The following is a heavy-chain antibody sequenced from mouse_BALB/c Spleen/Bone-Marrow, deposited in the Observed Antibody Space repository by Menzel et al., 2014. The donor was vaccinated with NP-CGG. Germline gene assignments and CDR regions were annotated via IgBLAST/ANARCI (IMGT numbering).Heavy chain of an antibody. CDR1: GYTFTNYW. J-gene: IGHJ3*01. D-gene: IGHD3-2*01. Sequence: QVQLQQSGAELAKPGASVKMSCKASGYTFTNYWMHWVKRRPGRGRDGIGYINHDTGYIKYNQKFKEKATVTADKSSSTAYMQLSSLTSEDSAVYYCARRGDSSGYAFAYWGQGTLVTVSA. CDR3: ARRGDSSGYAFAY. V-gene: IGHV1-7*01. CDR2: INHDTGYI.